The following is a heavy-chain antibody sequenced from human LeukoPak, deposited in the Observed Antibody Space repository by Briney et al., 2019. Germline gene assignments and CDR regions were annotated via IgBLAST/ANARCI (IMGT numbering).Heavy chain of an antibody. V-gene: IGHV3-15*01. D-gene: IGHD3-3*01. Sequence: GGSLRLSCAASGFTFSNAWMSWVRQAPGKGLEWVGRIKSKTDGGTTDYAAPVKGRFTISRDDSKNTLYLQMNSLKTEDTAVYYCTRPDFWSGYYRGYFDYWGQGTLVTVSS. J-gene: IGHJ4*02. CDR3: TRPDFWSGYYRGYFDY. CDR2: IKSKTDGGTT. CDR1: GFTFSNAW.